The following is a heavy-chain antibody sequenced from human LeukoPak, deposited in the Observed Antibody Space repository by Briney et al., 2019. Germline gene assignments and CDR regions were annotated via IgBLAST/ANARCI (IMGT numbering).Heavy chain of an antibody. CDR2: INVYNGNI. CDR1: GYTFTSYG. Sequence: ASVKVSCKASGYTFTSYGISWVRQAPGQGLEWMGWINVYNGNIYSEQKFQGRLTMTTDTSTSTAYMELRSLRSDDTAVYYCARDGDGDPLGYWGQGTLVTVSS. V-gene: IGHV1-18*01. D-gene: IGHD4-17*01. CDR3: ARDGDGDPLGY. J-gene: IGHJ4*02.